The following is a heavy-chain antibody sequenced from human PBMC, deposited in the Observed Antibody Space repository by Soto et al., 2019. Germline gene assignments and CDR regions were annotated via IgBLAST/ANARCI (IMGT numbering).Heavy chain of an antibody. CDR2: IHYDGGS. J-gene: IGHJ4*02. CDR1: GGSVSSGLYS. Sequence: SETLSLTCAVSGGSVSSGLYSWSWIRQPPGKGLEWIGYIHYDGGSFKNLSLKGRATLSLDRSKNHFSLNLTSVTAADSAVYYCAGESQVAVDYWGQGALVTVSS. V-gene: IGHV4-30-2*01. CDR3: AGESQVAVDY.